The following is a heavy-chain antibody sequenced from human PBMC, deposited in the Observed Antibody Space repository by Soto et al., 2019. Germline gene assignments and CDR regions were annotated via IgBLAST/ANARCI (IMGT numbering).Heavy chain of an antibody. J-gene: IGHJ4*02. D-gene: IGHD1-26*01. V-gene: IGHV3-64*01. CDR2: ISSNGGST. CDR3: ARHPGSYHLDY. Sequence: GGSRIPSGSAQEFTSSRSAMHCVGQAPGKGLEYFSAISSNGGSTYYANSVKGRFTISRDNSKNTLYLQMGSLRADDIAVYYSARHPGSYHLDYWRQGSLVTVSS. CDR1: EFTSSRSA.